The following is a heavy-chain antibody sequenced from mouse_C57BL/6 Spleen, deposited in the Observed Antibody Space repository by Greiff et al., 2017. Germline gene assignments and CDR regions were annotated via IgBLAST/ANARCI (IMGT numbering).Heavy chain of an antibody. Sequence: VQLQQPGAELVRPGTSVKLSCKASGYTFTSYWMHWVKQRPGQGLEWIGVIDPSDSYTNYNQKFKGKATLTVDTSSSTAYMQLSSLTSEDSAVYYCASTRDGYDDPFDYWGQGTTLTVSS. J-gene: IGHJ2*01. CDR3: ASTRDGYDDPFDY. CDR1: GYTFTSYW. V-gene: IGHV1-59*01. CDR2: IDPSDSYT. D-gene: IGHD2-2*01.